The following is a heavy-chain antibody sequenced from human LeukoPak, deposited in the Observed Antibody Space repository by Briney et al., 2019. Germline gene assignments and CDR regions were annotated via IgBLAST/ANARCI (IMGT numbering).Heavy chain of an antibody. CDR3: ARGRAFYYDSSGDPI. Sequence: SETLSLTCTVSGGSISSYYWSWIRQPPGKGLEWIGYIYYSGSTNYNPSLKSRVTISVDTSKNQFSLKLSSVTAADTAVYYCARGRAFYYDSSGDPIWGQGTMVTVSS. CDR2: IYYSGST. V-gene: IGHV4-59*01. D-gene: IGHD3-22*01. J-gene: IGHJ3*02. CDR1: GGSISSYY.